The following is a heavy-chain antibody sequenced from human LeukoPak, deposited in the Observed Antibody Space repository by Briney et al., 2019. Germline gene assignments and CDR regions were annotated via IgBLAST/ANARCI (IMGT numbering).Heavy chain of an antibody. J-gene: IGHJ4*02. CDR1: GYTFTGYY. CDR3: ARGPTDNYYGSGSYYY. D-gene: IGHD3-10*01. Sequence: ASVKVSCTASGYTFTGYYMHWVRQAPGQGLEWMGWINPNSGGTNYAQKFQGRVTMTRDTSISTAYMELSRLRSDDTAVYYCARGPTDNYYGSGSYYYWGQGTLVTVSS. V-gene: IGHV1-2*02. CDR2: INPNSGGT.